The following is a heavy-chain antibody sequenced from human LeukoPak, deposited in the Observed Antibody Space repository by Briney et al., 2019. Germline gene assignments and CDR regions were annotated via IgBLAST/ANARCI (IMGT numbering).Heavy chain of an antibody. Sequence: ASVKVSCKASGYTFTSYDINWVRQATGQGLEWMGWMNPNSGNTGYAQKFQGRVTMTRNTSISTAYMELSSLRSEDTAVYYCARAVNYYYYYYKDVWGKGTTVTVSS. CDR2: MNPNSGNT. V-gene: IGHV1-8*01. CDR3: ARAVNYYYYYYKDV. CDR1: GYTFTSYD. J-gene: IGHJ6*03.